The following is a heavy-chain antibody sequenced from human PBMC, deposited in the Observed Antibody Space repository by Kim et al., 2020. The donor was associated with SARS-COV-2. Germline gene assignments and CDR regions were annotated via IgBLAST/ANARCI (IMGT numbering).Heavy chain of an antibody. D-gene: IGHD2-2*01. CDR3: ARPVGYCSSTSCYPPLDDAFDI. CDR2: IYPGDSDT. J-gene: IGHJ3*02. Sequence: GESLKISCKGSGYSFTSYWIGWVRQMPGKGLEWMGIIYPGDSDTRYSPSFQGQVTISADKSISTAYLQWSSLKASDTAMYYCARPVGYCSSTSCYPPLDDAFDIWGQGTMVTVSS. CDR1: GYSFTSYW. V-gene: IGHV5-51*01.